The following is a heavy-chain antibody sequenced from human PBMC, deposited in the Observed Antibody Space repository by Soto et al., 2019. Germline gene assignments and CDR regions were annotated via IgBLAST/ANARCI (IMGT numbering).Heavy chain of an antibody. CDR3: ARREGYCSGGSCYPNWFDP. V-gene: IGHV4-59*08. J-gene: IGHJ5*02. CDR1: GGSISSYY. Sequence: SETLSLTCTVSGGSISSYYWSWIRQPPGKGLEWIGYIYYSGSTNYNPSLKSRVTISVDTSKNQFSLKLSSVTAADTAVYYCARREGYCSGGSCYPNWFDPWGQGTLVTVSS. D-gene: IGHD2-15*01. CDR2: IYYSGST.